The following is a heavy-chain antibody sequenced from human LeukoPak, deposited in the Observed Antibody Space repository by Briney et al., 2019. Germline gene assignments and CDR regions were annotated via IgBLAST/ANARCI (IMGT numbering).Heavy chain of an antibody. CDR3: ARSGGLLSRAYYYMDV. V-gene: IGHV3-48*01. D-gene: IGHD3-3*01. Sequence: GSLRLSCAASGFTFSSYSMNWVRQAPGKGLEWVSYISSSSSTIYYADSVKGRFTISRDNAKNSLYLQMNSLRAEDTAVYYCARSGGLLSRAYYYMDVWGKGTTVTVSS. CDR1: GFTFSSYS. CDR2: ISSSSSTI. J-gene: IGHJ6*03.